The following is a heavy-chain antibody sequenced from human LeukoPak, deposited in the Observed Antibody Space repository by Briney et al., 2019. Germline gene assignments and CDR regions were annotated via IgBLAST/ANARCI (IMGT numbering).Heavy chain of an antibody. CDR2: ISYDGSNK. CDR1: GW. D-gene: IGHD6-13*01. CDR3: AKEGIAAAADAFDI. Sequence: GGSLRLSCAASGWMYWVRQAPGKGLEWVAVISYDGSNKYYADSVKGRFTISRDNSKNTLYLQMNSLRAEDTAVYYCAKEGIAAAADAFDIWGQGTMVTVSS. V-gene: IGHV3-30*18. J-gene: IGHJ3*02.